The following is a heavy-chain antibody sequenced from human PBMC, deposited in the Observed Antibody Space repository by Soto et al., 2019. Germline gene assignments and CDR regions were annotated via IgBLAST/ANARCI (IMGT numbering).Heavy chain of an antibody. Sequence: ASVKVSCKASGYTFTSYYMHWVRQAPGQGLEWMGIINPCSGSTSYAQKFQGRVTMTTDTSTSTAYMELRSLRSDDTAVYYCAREERRVFWSGYYSDGMDVWGQGTTVTVSS. V-gene: IGHV1-46*01. CDR2: INPCSGST. J-gene: IGHJ6*02. CDR3: AREERRVFWSGYYSDGMDV. D-gene: IGHD3-3*01. CDR1: GYTFTSYY.